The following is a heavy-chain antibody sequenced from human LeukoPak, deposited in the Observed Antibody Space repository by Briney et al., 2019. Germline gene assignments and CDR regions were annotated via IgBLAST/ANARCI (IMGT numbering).Heavy chain of an antibody. CDR1: GYTFTSYD. CDR3: LISASDHYYFDY. V-gene: IGHV1-8*01. J-gene: IGHJ4*02. CDR2: RNPNSGNT. D-gene: IGHD6-13*01. Sequence: ASVKVSCMASGYTFTSYDINWVRQPAGRGREWMGWRNPNSGNTGYAGKFQGRLTMTRSTSIRTAYMELSSLRSEDTAVYYCLISASDHYYFDYWGQGTLVTVSP.